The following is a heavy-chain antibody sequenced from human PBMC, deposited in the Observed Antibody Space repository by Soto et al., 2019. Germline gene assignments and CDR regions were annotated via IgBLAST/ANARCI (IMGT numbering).Heavy chain of an antibody. CDR2: VFHGGIT. V-gene: IGHV4-34*12. J-gene: IGHJ4*02. Sequence: QVQLQQWGTGLLKPSETLSLTCAVSGGSFSAYYWSWIRQPPGKGLEWIGEVFHGGITNSSPSIKSRVTIQVDTSKNHVSLELNSVTAADTAVYYCARPHYESNTFYHFFDYWGQGTLVTVSS. CDR1: GGSFSAYY. CDR3: ARPHYESNTFYHFFDY. D-gene: IGHD3-22*01.